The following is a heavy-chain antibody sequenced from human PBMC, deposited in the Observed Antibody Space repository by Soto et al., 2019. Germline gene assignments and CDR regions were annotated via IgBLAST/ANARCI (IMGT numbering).Heavy chain of an antibody. V-gene: IGHV1-2*02. J-gene: IGHJ3*02. CDR1: GYTFTGYY. CDR3: AREQQWLVGGAFDI. D-gene: IGHD6-19*01. CDR2: INPNSGGT. Sequence: ASVKVSCKASGYTFTGYYIHWVRQAPGQGLEWMGWINPNSGGTNYAQKFQGRVTMTRDTSISTAYMELSRLRSDDTAVYYCAREQQWLVGGAFDIWGQGTMVTVSS.